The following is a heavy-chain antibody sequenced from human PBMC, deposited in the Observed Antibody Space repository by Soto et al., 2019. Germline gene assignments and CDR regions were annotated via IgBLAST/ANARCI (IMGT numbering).Heavy chain of an antibody. J-gene: IGHJ4*02. CDR3: ARRVDWNLYLDPYYFGY. V-gene: IGHV4-39*01. Sequence: SETLSLTCTVSGGSISSSSYYWGWIRQPPGKGLEWIGSIYYSGSTYYNPSLTSRVTISVDTSKNQFSLKLSSVTAADTAVYYCARRVDWNLYLDPYYFGYWGQGTLVTVSS. D-gene: IGHD2-2*02. CDR2: IYYSGST. CDR1: GGSISSSSYY.